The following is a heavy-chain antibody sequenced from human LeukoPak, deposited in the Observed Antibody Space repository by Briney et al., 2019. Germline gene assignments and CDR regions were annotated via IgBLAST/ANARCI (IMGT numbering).Heavy chain of an antibody. CDR1: GGSISTSSYY. CDR3: ARARGSYRRGYFDY. Sequence: SETLSLTCTVSGGSISTSSYYWGWIRQPPGKGLECIGNIYYSGSTYYNPSLKSRVTISVDTSKNQFSLKLSSVTAADTAVYYCARARGSYRRGYFDYWGQGTLVTVSS. J-gene: IGHJ4*02. D-gene: IGHD3-16*02. V-gene: IGHV4-39*07. CDR2: IYYSGST.